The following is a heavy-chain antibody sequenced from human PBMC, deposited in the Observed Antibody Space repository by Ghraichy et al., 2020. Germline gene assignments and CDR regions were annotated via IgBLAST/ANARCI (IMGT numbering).Heavy chain of an antibody. CDR1: GFTFSDYY. D-gene: IGHD2-15*01. CDR3: ARVVVVAATFYFDY. Sequence: GGSLRLSCAASGFTFSDYYMSWIRQAPGKGLEWVSYISSSSSYTNYADSVKGRFTISRDNAKNSLHLQMNSLRAEDTAVYYCARVVVVAATFYFDYWGQGTLVTVSS. V-gene: IGHV3-11*05. J-gene: IGHJ4*02. CDR2: ISSSSSYT.